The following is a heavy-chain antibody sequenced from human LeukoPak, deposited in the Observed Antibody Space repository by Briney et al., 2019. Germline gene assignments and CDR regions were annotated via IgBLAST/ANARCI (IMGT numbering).Heavy chain of an antibody. V-gene: IGHV3-7*01. CDR1: GFTFSNYW. CDR3: ARDGASFDY. J-gene: IGHJ4*02. Sequence: GGSLRLSCATSGFTFSNYWMTWVRQAPGRWLEWVANMKGDGSEQFYADSVKGRFTISRDNAKNSLYLQVNSLRVEDTAVYYCARDGASFDYWGQGTLVTVSS. CDR2: MKGDGSEQ.